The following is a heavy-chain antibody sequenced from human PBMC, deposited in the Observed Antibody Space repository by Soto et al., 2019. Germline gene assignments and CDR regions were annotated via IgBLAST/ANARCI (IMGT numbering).Heavy chain of an antibody. V-gene: IGHV3-30*18. Sequence: GGSLRLSCAASGFTFSSYGMHWVRQAPGKGLEWVAVISYDGSNKYYADSVKGRFTISRDNSKNTLYLQMNSLRAEDTAVYYCAKDLYSNYFEGMDVSGQGTTVTVSS. CDR1: GFTFSSYG. CDR3: AKDLYSNYFEGMDV. CDR2: ISYDGSNK. D-gene: IGHD3-16*01. J-gene: IGHJ6*02.